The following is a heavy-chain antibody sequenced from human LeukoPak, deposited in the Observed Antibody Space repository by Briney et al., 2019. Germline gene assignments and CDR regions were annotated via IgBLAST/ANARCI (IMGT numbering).Heavy chain of an antibody. J-gene: IGHJ6*04. CDR1: GIPLRSYW. CDR2: IKEDGSVK. Sequence: GGSLRLSCEVSGIPLRSYWMDWGPHAPGRGLEWVANIKEDGSVKYYADSVKGRFTISRDNGKNSLYLQLNNLKPDDTAVYYCSRALEVWGKGTTVTVSS. V-gene: IGHV3-7*01. CDR3: SRALEV.